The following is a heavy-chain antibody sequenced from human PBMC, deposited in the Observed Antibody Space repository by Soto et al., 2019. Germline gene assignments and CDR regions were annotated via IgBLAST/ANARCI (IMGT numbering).Heavy chain of an antibody. CDR3: ATWIQLWLRAFDI. Sequence: GASVKVSCKASGGTFSSYAISWVRQAPGQGLEWMGGIIPIFGTANYAQKFQGRVTITADESTSTAYMELSSLRSEDTAVYYCATWIQLWLRAFDIWGQGTMVTVSS. CDR2: IIPIFGTA. V-gene: IGHV1-69*13. D-gene: IGHD5-18*01. CDR1: GGTFSSYA. J-gene: IGHJ3*02.